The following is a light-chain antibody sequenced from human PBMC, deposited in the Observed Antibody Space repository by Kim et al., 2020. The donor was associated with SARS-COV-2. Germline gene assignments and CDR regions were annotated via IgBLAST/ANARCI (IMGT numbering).Light chain of an antibody. CDR1: KLGDKY. V-gene: IGLV3-1*01. Sequence: SYELTQPPSVSVSPGQTASITCSGDKLGDKYVSWYQQKPGQSPVLLYQYNTRPSGIPERFSGSNSESSATLTISGTQAMDEADYYCQAWDSGSYVFGTGTKVTVL. J-gene: IGLJ1*01. CDR3: QAWDSGSYV. CDR2: QYN.